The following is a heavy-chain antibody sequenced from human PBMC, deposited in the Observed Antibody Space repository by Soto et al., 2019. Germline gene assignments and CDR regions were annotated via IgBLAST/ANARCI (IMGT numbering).Heavy chain of an antibody. V-gene: IGHV1-69*08. CDR3: AREGADFSGGSCYAEYFQH. D-gene: IGHD2-15*01. CDR1: GGTFSSYT. Sequence: QVQLVQSGAEVKKPGSSVKVSCKASGGTFSSYTISWVRQAPGQGLEWMGRIIPILGIANYAQKFQGRVTITADKSTSTAYRELSSLRSEDTAVYYCAREGADFSGGSCYAEYFQHWGQGTLVTVSS. CDR2: IIPILGIA. J-gene: IGHJ1*01.